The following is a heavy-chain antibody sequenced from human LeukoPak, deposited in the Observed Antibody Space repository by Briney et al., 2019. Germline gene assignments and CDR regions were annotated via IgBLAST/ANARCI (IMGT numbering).Heavy chain of an antibody. V-gene: IGHV3-23*01. D-gene: IGHD4-17*01. CDR2: ISSSGSST. Sequence: GGSLRLSCAASGFTLSNYAMSWVRQAPGKGLEWVSTISSSGSSTYYADSVKGRFTISRDNSKNTLYLQMNSLRAEDTAVYYCAKEIMTTVTYFDYWGQGTLVTVSS. CDR3: AKEIMTTVTYFDY. CDR1: GFTLSNYA. J-gene: IGHJ4*02.